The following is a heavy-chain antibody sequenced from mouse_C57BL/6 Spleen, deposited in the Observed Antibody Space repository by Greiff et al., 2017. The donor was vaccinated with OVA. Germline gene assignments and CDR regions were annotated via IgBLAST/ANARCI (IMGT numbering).Heavy chain of an antibody. V-gene: IGHV1-82*01. CDR2: IYPGDGDT. D-gene: IGHD2-4*01. J-gene: IGHJ3*01. Sequence: QVQLQQSGPELVKPGASVKISCKASGYAFSSSWMNWVKQRPGKGLEWIGRIYPGDGDTNYNGKFKGKATLTADKSSSTAYMQLSSLTSEDSAVYFCARDDYDDGTSWGQGTLVTVSA. CDR1: GYAFSSSW. CDR3: ARDDYDDGTS.